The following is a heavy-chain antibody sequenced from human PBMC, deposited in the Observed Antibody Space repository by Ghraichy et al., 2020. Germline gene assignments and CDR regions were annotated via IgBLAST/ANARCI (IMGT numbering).Heavy chain of an antibody. D-gene: IGHD1-26*01. CDR2: AYYRSKWYY. Sequence: SETLSLTCAISGDSVASNTAAWNWVRQSPSRGLEWLGRAYYRSKWYYDYAASLKSRITINPDTSKNQFSLQLTSVIPEDSAVYYCTRDRRVGPTSGILDFWGQGTLVTVSS. J-gene: IGHJ4*02. V-gene: IGHV6-1*01. CDR1: GDSVASNTAA. CDR3: TRDRRVGPTSGILDF.